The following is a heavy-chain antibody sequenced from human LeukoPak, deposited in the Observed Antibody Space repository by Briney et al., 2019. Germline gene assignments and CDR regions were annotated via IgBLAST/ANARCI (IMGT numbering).Heavy chain of an antibody. CDR1: GFTFDDYG. J-gene: IGHJ4*02. CDR3: ARSNHLTIFGVVTAFDY. Sequence: GPLRLSCAASGFTFDDYGMSWIRQPPGKGLEWIGYIYYSGSTNYNPSLKSRVTISVDTSKNQFSLKLSSVTAADTAVYYCARSNHLTIFGVVTAFDYWGQGTLVTVSS. D-gene: IGHD3-3*01. CDR2: IYYSGST. V-gene: IGHV4-59*01.